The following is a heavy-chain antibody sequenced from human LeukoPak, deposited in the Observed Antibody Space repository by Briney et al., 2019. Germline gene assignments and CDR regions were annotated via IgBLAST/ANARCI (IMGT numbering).Heavy chain of an antibody. D-gene: IGHD6-6*01. CDR3: ARDGTYSSSSFFDY. CDR2: ISSSSSYI. CDR1: GFTFSSYW. Sequence: GGSLRLSCAASGFTFSSYWMSWVRQAPGKGLEWVSSISSSSSYIYYADSVKGRFTISRDNAKNSLYLQMNSLRAEDTAVYYCARDGTYSSSSFFDYWGQGTLVTVSS. V-gene: IGHV3-21*01. J-gene: IGHJ4*02.